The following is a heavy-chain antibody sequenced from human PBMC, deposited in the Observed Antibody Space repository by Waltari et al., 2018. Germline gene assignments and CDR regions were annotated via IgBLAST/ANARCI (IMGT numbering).Heavy chain of an antibody. J-gene: IGHJ3*02. Sequence: QVQLVQSGAEVKKPGASVKVSCKASGYTFTGYYMHWVRQAPGQGLEWMGWINPNSGGTNYAQKFQGRVTMTRDTSISTAYMELSRLRSDDTAVYYCARDLGGIVGVDDAFDIWGQGTMVTVSS. CDR3: ARDLGGIVGVDDAFDI. D-gene: IGHD1-26*01. CDR2: INPNSGGT. CDR1: GYTFTGYY. V-gene: IGHV1-2*02.